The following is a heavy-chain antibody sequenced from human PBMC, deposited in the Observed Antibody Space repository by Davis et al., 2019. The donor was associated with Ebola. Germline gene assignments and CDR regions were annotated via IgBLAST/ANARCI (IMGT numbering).Heavy chain of an antibody. J-gene: IGHJ4*02. V-gene: IGHV3-21*01. Sequence: GGSLRLSCAASGFDFSSYTINWVRQAPGKGLEWVSSISSGANYIYDAASVRGRFTISRDNAQNLLFLEMNSLRADDTAVYYCARADYGHNAPPYYLDYWGQGTLVTVSS. CDR2: ISSGANYI. CDR1: GFDFSSYT. D-gene: IGHD4-17*01. CDR3: ARADYGHNAPPYYLDY.